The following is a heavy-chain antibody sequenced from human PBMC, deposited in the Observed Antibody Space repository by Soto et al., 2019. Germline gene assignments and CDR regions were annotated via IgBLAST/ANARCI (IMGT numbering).Heavy chain of an antibody. D-gene: IGHD5-12*01. J-gene: IGHJ3*02. CDR3: ARDFPYSGYGKEAFEI. CDR1: GFTFSDYY. Sequence: GGSLRLSCAASGFTFSDYYMSWIRQAPGKGLEWVSYISSSGSTIYYADSVKGRFTISRDNAKNSLHLQMDSLRAEDTAVYYCARDFPYSGYGKEAFEIWGQGTMVIVSS. V-gene: IGHV3-11*01. CDR2: ISSSGSTI.